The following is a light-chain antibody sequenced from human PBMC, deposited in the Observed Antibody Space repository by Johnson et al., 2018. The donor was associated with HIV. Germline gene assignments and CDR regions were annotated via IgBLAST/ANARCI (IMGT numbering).Light chain of an antibody. CDR3: GTWDSSLSAGYV. CDR1: SSNIGNNY. J-gene: IGLJ1*01. CDR2: ENN. Sequence: HSVLTQPPSVSAAPGQKVTISCSGSSSNIGNNYVSWYQQLPGTAPKLLIYENNKRPSGIPDRFSGSKSGTSATLGITGLQTGDEADYDCGTWDSSLSAGYVFGTGTKVTVL. V-gene: IGLV1-51*02.